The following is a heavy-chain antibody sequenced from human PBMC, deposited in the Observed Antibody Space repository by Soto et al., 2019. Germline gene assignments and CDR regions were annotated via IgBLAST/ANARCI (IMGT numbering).Heavy chain of an antibody. CDR2: IYPGDSDT. J-gene: IGHJ6*02. D-gene: IGHD2-15*01. V-gene: IGHV5-51*01. CDR3: ARVLAAPLYYYYGMDV. CDR1: GYSFTSYW. Sequence: GESLKISCKGSGYSFTSYWIGWVRQMPGKGLEWMGIIYPGDSDTRYSPSFQGQVTISADKSISTTYLQWSSLKASDTAMYYCARVLAAPLYYYYGMDVWGQGTTVTVSS.